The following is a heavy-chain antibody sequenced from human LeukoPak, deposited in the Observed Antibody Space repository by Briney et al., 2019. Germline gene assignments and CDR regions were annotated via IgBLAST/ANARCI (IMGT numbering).Heavy chain of an antibody. CDR2: ICYSGST. V-gene: IGHV4-31*03. D-gene: IGHD1-26*01. Sequence: SQTLSLTCIVSGGSVSSDDYYWSWFRQHPGEGLEWIGYICYSGSTYYNPSLKSRATISLDTSKNQFSLKLTSVTAADSAVYYCARRTGSFYGFDIWGQGTRVTVSS. J-gene: IGHJ3*02. CDR1: GGSVSSDDYY. CDR3: ARRTGSFYGFDI.